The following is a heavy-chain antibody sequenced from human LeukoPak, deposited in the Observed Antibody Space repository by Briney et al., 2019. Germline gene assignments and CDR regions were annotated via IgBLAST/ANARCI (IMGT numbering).Heavy chain of an antibody. D-gene: IGHD3-22*01. Sequence: GGSLRLSCAASGFTFSSYAMHWVRKAPGKGLEWVAVISYDGSNKYYADSVKGRFTISRDNSKNTLYLQMNSLRAEDTAVYYCARDYYDSSGYQDYWGQGTLVTVSS. CDR1: GFTFSSYA. V-gene: IGHV3-30-3*01. CDR2: ISYDGSNK. CDR3: ARDYYDSSGYQDY. J-gene: IGHJ4*02.